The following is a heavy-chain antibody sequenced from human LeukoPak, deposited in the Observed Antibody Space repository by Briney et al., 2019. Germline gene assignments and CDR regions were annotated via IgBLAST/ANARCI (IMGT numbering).Heavy chain of an antibody. CDR3: AREGEVREMTT. D-gene: IGHD5-24*01. CDR2: IYYSGST. J-gene: IGHJ4*02. V-gene: IGHV4-31*03. CDR1: GGSISSGGYY. Sequence: SETLSLTCTVSGGSISSGGYYWSWIRQHPGKSLEWIGYIYYSGSTYYNPSLKSRVTISVDTSKNQFSLKLSSVTAADTAVYYCAREGEVREMTTWGQGTLVTVSS.